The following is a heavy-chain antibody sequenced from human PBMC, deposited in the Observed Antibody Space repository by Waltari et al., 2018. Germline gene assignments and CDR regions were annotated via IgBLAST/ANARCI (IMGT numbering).Heavy chain of an antibody. Sequence: QVQLQESGPGLVKPSETLSLTCAVSGYSISSGYYWGWIRQPPGKGLAWIGSIYHSGGTYYNPSLKSRVTISVDTSKNQFSLKLSSVTAADTAVYYCAGVQGSYSEDAFDIWGQGTMVTVSS. V-gene: IGHV4-38-2*01. CDR1: GYSISSGYY. CDR2: IYHSGGT. CDR3: AGVQGSYSEDAFDI. D-gene: IGHD1-26*01. J-gene: IGHJ3*02.